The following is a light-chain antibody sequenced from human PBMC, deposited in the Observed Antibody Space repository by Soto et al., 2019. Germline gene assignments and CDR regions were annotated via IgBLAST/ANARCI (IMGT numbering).Light chain of an antibody. CDR3: QQYGSSPRT. V-gene: IGKV3-20*01. CDR1: QSVSSIY. CDR2: GAS. Sequence: EIVLTQSPGTLSLSPGERATLSCRASQSVSSIYLAWYQQKPGQAPRLLIYGASSRATGIPDRFSGSGSGTDFTLTISRLEPEDFAVYYCQQYGSSPRTFGGGTKVDIK. J-gene: IGKJ4*01.